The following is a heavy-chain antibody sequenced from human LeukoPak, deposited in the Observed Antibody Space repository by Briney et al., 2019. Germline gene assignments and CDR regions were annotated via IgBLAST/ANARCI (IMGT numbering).Heavy chain of an antibody. D-gene: IGHD1-26*01. J-gene: IGHJ4*02. CDR3: ARDSIVGVIIKDFF. V-gene: IGHV3-48*01. CDR2: ISSTSTI. Sequence: GGSLRLSCAASGFTFSSYSMSWVRQAPGKGLEWVSYISSTSTIYYADSVKGRFTISRDNAKNSLYLEMNSLRAEDTAVYYCARDSIVGVIIKDFFWGQGTLVTVSS. CDR1: GFTFSSYS.